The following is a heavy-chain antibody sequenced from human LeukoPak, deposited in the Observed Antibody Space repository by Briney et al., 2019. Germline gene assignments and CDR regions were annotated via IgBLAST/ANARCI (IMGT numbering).Heavy chain of an antibody. CDR3: ARTPYDYVWGSYRYTGLYFDY. J-gene: IGHJ4*02. V-gene: IGHV4-4*07. Sequence: SETLSLTCTVSGGSISSYYWSWIRQPAGKGLEWIGRIYTSGSTNHNPSLKSRVTMSVDTSKNQFSLKLSSVTAADTAVYYCARTPYDYVWGSYRYTGLYFDYWGQGTLVTVSS. CDR2: IYTSGST. D-gene: IGHD3-16*02. CDR1: GGSISSYY.